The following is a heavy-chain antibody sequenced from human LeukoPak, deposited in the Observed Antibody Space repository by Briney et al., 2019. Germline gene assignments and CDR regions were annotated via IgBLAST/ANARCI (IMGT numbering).Heavy chain of an antibody. CDR1: GGSISSYY. Sequence: SETLSLTCTVSGGSISSYYWSWIRQPPGKGLEWIGYIYYSGSTNYNPSLKSRVTISVDTSKNQFSLKLSSVTAADTAVYYCARHPIVGATTFDRGQGTLVTVSS. J-gene: IGHJ4*02. V-gene: IGHV4-59*01. D-gene: IGHD1-26*01. CDR2: IYYSGST. CDR3: ARHPIVGATTFD.